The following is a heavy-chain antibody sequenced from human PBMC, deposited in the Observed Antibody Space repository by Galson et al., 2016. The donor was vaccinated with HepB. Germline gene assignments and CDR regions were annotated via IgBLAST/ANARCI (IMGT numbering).Heavy chain of an antibody. J-gene: IGHJ6*02. Sequence: SCKASGFTFSSSAVQWVRQARGQRLEWIGWIVVGSGNTNYAQKFQERVTITRDMSTSTAYMELSSLRSEDTAVYYCAEGFPDSSDYDYYYYYNMDVWGQGTTVTVSS. D-gene: IGHD3-22*01. V-gene: IGHV1-58*01. CDR1: GFTFSSSA. CDR3: AEGFPDSSDYDYYYYYNMDV. CDR2: IVVGSGNT.